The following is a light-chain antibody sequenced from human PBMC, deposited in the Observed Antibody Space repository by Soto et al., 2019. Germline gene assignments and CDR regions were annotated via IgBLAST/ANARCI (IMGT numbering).Light chain of an antibody. Sequence: EIVLTQSPATLSVSPGEGVALSCRASQSVSNNYVAWHQQPPGPPPRLLIDAASSRATGPPDRFSGSWSGTDFPPTISRLEPDDFAVYYRQQYGSPGTFGQGTKVDIK. V-gene: IGKV3-20*01. J-gene: IGKJ1*01. CDR2: AAS. CDR1: QSVSNNY. CDR3: QQYGSPGT.